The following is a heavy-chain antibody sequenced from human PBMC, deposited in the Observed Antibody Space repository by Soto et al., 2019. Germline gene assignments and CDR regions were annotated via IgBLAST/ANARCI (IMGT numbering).Heavy chain of an antibody. CDR2: IYYGGTT. CDR1: GDSISPYY. D-gene: IGHD3-10*01. V-gene: IGHV4-59*01. Sequence: SXTLSLTCTVSGDSISPYYSSWIRQPPGKGLEWVGYIYYGGTTSYNPSLKSRVTISVDTSKNQFSLKLSSVTAADTAVYYCAKNYGNAFDIWGQGTMVTVSS. J-gene: IGHJ3*02. CDR3: AKNYGNAFDI.